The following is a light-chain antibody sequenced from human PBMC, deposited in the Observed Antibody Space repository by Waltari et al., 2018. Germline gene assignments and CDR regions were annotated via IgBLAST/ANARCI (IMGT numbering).Light chain of an antibody. V-gene: IGLV1-47*01. CDR3: AAWDDSLRGVV. CDR1: RSNFGSNY. CDR2: RNT. Sequence: QSVLTQPPSASETPGQRVTLSCSGSRSNFGSNYVYWYQQLPGTAPKLLLYRNTQRPSGVPDRFSGSKSGTSASLAISGLRSEDEAVYYCAAWDDSLRGVVFGGGTKLTVL. J-gene: IGLJ2*01.